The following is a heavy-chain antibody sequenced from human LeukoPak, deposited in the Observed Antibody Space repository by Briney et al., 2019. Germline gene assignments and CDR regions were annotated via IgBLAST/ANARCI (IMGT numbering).Heavy chain of an antibody. D-gene: IGHD3-10*01. CDR2: ISWNSGSI. V-gene: IGHV3-9*01. CDR3: AKDPSGGYGSGSYGMDV. J-gene: IGHJ6*02. Sequence: GGSLRLSCAASGFTVDDYAMHWVRQAPGKGLEWVSGISWNSGSIGYADSVKGRFTISRDNAKNSLYLQMNSLRAEDTALYYCAKDPSGGYGSGSYGMDVWGQGTTVTVSS. CDR1: GFTVDDYA.